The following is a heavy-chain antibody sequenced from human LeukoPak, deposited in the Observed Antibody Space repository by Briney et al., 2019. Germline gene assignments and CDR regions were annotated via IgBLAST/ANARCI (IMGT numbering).Heavy chain of an antibody. J-gene: IGHJ6*03. CDR2: IRYDGSNK. D-gene: IGHD1-26*01. Sequence: GGSLRLSCAASGFTFSSYAMHWVRQAPGKGLEWVAFIRYDGSNKYYADSVKGRFTISRDNSKNTLYLQMNSLRAEDTAVYYCAKDGLSWGATTDYYYMDVWGKGTTVTVSS. V-gene: IGHV3-30*02. CDR3: AKDGLSWGATTDYYYMDV. CDR1: GFTFSSYA.